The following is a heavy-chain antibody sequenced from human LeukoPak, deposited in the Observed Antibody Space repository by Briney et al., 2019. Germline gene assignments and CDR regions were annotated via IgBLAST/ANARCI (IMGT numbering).Heavy chain of an antibody. CDR2: INHSGST. CDR3: ARTSYSSSPGSWYFDL. J-gene: IGHJ2*01. CDR1: GGSFSGYY. Sequence: SETLSLTCAVYGGSFSGYYWSWIRQPPGKGLEWIGEINHSGSTNYNPSLKSRVTISVDRSKNQFSLKLSSVTAADTAVYYCARTSYSSSPGSWYFDLWGRGTLVTVSS. D-gene: IGHD6-6*01. V-gene: IGHV4-34*01.